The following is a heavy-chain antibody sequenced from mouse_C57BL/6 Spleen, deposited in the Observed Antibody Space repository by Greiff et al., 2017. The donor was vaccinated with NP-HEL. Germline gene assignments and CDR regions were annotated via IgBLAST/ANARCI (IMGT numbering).Heavy chain of an antibody. D-gene: IGHD4-1*01. V-gene: IGHV1-69*01. CDR2: IDPSDSYT. Sequence: QVQLQQPGAELVMPGASVKLSCKASGYTFTSYWMHWVKRRPGQGLEWIGEIDPSDSYTNYNQKFKGKSTLTVDKSSSTAYMQLSSLTSEDSAVYYCARGELGRFAYWGQGTLVTVSA. CDR1: GYTFTSYW. CDR3: ARGELGRFAY. J-gene: IGHJ3*01.